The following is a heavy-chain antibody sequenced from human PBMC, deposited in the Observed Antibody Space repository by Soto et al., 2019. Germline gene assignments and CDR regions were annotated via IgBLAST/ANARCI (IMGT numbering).Heavy chain of an antibody. CDR1: GFSLSTSGAA. CDR3: AHRATITIFGVIIDNGIWFDT. J-gene: IGHJ5*02. Sequence: QINLIESGPTLVKPTQTLTLTCTFSGFSLSTSGAAVGWVRQPPGRALEWLALIYWDGDKRYNASLGNRLAVTNGTSMYQVALKLTNAHPADTATYYCAHRATITIFGVIIDNGIWFDTWVQGTRVIVSS. CDR2: IYWDGDK. V-gene: IGHV2-5*02. D-gene: IGHD3-3*01.